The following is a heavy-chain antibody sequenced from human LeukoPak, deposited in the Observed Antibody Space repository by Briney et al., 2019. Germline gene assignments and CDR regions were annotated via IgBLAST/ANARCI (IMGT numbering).Heavy chain of an antibody. Sequence: GGSLRLSCAASGFIFSNACMNWVRQAPGKGLEWVGHIRSKTDGETTDYAAPVKGRFTISRDDSKNTLYLQMNSLKTEDTAVYYCTTFEAYYDSSGYPHYFDYWGQGTLVTVSS. CDR2: IRSKTDGETT. D-gene: IGHD3-22*01. CDR3: TTFEAYYDSSGYPHYFDY. V-gene: IGHV3-15*01. J-gene: IGHJ4*02. CDR1: GFIFSNAC.